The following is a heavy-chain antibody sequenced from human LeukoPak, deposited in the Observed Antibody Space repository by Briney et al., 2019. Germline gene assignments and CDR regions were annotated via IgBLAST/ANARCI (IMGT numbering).Heavy chain of an antibody. V-gene: IGHV3-66*01. CDR2: IYSGGST. CDR1: GFTFSSCS. CDR3: ARGVGATGDY. Sequence: GGSLRLSCVVSGFTFSSCSMSWVRQAPGKGLEWVSVIYSGGSTYYADSVKGRFTISRDNSKNTLYLQMNSLRAEDTAVYYCARGVGATGDYWGQGTLVTVSS. J-gene: IGHJ4*02. D-gene: IGHD1-26*01.